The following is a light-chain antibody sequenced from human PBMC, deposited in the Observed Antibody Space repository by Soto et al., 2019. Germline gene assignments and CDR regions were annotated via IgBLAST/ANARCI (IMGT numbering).Light chain of an antibody. CDR1: SSNIGAGYD. Sequence: QSVQTQPPSVSGAPGQRVTISCTGSSSNIGAGYDVHWYQQLPDTAPKLLIYDNNSRPSGVPGRFSASKSGTSASLAITGLQAEDEGDYYCQSYDNSLSGSHVIFGGGTKLTVL. V-gene: IGLV1-40*01. CDR2: DNN. CDR3: QSYDNSLSGSHVI. J-gene: IGLJ2*01.